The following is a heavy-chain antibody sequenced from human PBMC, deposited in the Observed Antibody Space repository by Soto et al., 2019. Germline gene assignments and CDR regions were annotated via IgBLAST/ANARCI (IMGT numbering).Heavy chain of an antibody. Sequence: QSQTLSLTCAISGDSVSSNSAAWNWIRQSPSRGLEWLGRTYYRSKWYNDYAVSVKSRITINPDTSKNQFSLQLNSVTPEDTAVYYCARDHEGDCSSTSCYGTDPGGGMDVWGQGTTVTVSS. CDR1: GDSVSSNSAA. D-gene: IGHD2-2*01. CDR3: ARDHEGDCSSTSCYGTDPGGGMDV. CDR2: TYYRSKWYN. J-gene: IGHJ6*02. V-gene: IGHV6-1*01.